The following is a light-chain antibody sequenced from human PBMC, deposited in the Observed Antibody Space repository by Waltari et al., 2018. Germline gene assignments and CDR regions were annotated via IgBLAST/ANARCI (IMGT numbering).Light chain of an antibody. CDR3: QQSYSTPQT. Sequence: DIQMTQSPSSLSASVGDRVTITCRASQSIRIYLNWYHQKPGKAPKLLNYAPSSLQSGVPSRFSGSGSGTDFTLTISSLQPEDFATYYCQQSYSTPQTFGQGTKVEIK. CDR1: QSIRIY. CDR2: APS. V-gene: IGKV1-39*01. J-gene: IGKJ1*01.